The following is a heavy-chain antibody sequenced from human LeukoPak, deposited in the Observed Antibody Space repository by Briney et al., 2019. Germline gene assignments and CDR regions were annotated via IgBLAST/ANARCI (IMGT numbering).Heavy chain of an antibody. CDR1: GFAFSSYS. J-gene: IGHJ6*02. V-gene: IGHV3-7*03. D-gene: IGHD3-16*01. Sequence: GGSLRLSCAASGFAFSSYSMNWDRQAPGKGREWVASINHNGNVKYYVDSVKGGFTISRDNAKNSMYLQMSNLRAEDTAVYFCARGGGLDLWGQGATVTVSS. CDR2: INHNGNVK. CDR3: ARGGGLDL.